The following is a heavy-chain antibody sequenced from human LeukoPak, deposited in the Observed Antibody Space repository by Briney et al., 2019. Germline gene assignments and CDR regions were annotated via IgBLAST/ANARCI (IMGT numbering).Heavy chain of an antibody. CDR2: IIPIFGTA. CDR3: ATDLRLVGATRAYYFDY. V-gene: IGHV1-69*13. J-gene: IGHJ4*02. CDR1: GYTFTSYD. Sequence: ASVKVSCKASGYTFTSYDINWVRQAPGQGLEWMGGIIPIFGTANYAQKFQGRVTITADESTSTAYMELSSLRSEDTAVYYCATDLRLVGATRAYYFDYWGQGTLVTVSS. D-gene: IGHD1-26*01.